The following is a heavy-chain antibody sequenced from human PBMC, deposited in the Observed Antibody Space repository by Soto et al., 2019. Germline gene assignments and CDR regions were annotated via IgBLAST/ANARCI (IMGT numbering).Heavy chain of an antibody. Sequence: QVQLVQSGAEVKKPGASVKVSCKASGYTFTSYAMHWVRQAPGQRIEWMGWINAGNGNTKYSQKFQGRVTITRDTSASTAYMELSSLRSEDTAVYYCASGEGYCSGGSCPLWYWGQGTLVTVSS. D-gene: IGHD2-15*01. J-gene: IGHJ4*02. CDR3: ASGEGYCSGGSCPLWY. CDR1: GYTFTSYA. CDR2: INAGNGNT. V-gene: IGHV1-3*01.